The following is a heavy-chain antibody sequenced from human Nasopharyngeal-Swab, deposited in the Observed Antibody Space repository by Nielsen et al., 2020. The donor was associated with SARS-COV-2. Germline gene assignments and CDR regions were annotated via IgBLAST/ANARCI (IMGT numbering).Heavy chain of an antibody. D-gene: IGHD3-3*01. V-gene: IGHV3-20*03. Sequence: VRQMPGKGLEWVSGINWNGGSTGYADSVKGRFTISRDNAKNSLYLQMNSLRAEDTAVYYCAREMRRYDFWSGYYPDYWGQGTLVTVSS. CDR2: INWNGGST. J-gene: IGHJ4*02. CDR3: AREMRRYDFWSGYYPDY.